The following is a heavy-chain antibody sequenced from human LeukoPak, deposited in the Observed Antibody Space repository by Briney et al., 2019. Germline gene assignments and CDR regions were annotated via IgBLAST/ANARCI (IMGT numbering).Heavy chain of an antibody. V-gene: IGHV3-30*03. Sequence: GGSLRLSCAASGFTFSSYGMHWVRQAPGKGLEWVAVISYAGSDKHYADSVKGRFTISRDNAKNTLYLQMNSLRAEDTAVYYCARDLPDSYGPEGNWYFDLWGRGTLVTVSS. D-gene: IGHD5-18*01. CDR2: ISYAGSDK. J-gene: IGHJ2*01. CDR1: GFTFSSYG. CDR3: ARDLPDSYGPEGNWYFDL.